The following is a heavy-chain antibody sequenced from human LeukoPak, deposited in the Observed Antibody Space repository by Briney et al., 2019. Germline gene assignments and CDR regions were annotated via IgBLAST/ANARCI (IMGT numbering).Heavy chain of an antibody. CDR1: GFTVSSNY. CDR3: ARAGFIGRGDY. CDR2: IYSGGST. Sequence: GGSLRLSCAASGFTVSSNYMSWVRQAPGKGLEWVSVIYSGGSTYYADSVKGRFTISRDNSKNTLYLQMNSLRAGDTAVYYCARAGFIGRGDYWGQGTLVTVSS. V-gene: IGHV3-53*01. J-gene: IGHJ4*02. D-gene: IGHD1-26*01.